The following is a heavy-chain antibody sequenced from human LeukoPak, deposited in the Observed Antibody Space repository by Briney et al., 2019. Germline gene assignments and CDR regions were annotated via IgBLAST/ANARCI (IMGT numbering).Heavy chain of an antibody. Sequence: PETLSLTCAVYGGSFSGYYWSWIRQPPGKGLEWIGEINHSGSTSYNPSLKSRVIISVDTSKNQFSLKLTSVTAADTALYYCARDFGRWIQSKPPYLDYWGQALLATVSS. D-gene: IGHD5-24*01. CDR3: ARDFGRWIQSKPPYLDY. CDR2: INHSGST. V-gene: IGHV4-34*01. J-gene: IGHJ4*02. CDR1: GGSFSGYY.